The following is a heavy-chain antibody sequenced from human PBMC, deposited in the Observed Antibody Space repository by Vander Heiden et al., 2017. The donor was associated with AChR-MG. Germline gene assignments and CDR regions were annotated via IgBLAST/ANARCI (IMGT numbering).Heavy chain of an antibody. CDR2: ISGSGGST. J-gene: IGHJ3*02. CDR3: AKGSYGDYVLTIVVDAFDI. V-gene: IGHV3-23*01. CDR1: GFPFSSYA. Sequence: EVQLLESGGGLVQPGGSLRLSCAASGFPFSSYAIGWVRQAPGKGLEWVSAISGSGGSTYYADSVKGRFTISRDNSKNTLYLQMNSLRAEDTAVYYCAKGSYGDYVLTIVVDAFDIWGQGTMVTVSS. D-gene: IGHD4-17*01.